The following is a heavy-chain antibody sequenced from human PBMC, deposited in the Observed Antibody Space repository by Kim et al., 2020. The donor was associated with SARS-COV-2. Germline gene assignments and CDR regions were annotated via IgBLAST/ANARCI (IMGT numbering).Heavy chain of an antibody. D-gene: IGHD6-13*01. CDR3: ARDEYSSSWEYWYFDL. Sequence: ASVKVSCKASGYTFTSYAMNWVRQAPGQGLEWMGWINTNTGNPTYAQGFTGRFVFSLDTSVSTAYLQISSLKAEDTAVYYCARDEYSSSWEYWYFDLWGRGTLVTVSS. CDR1: GYTFTSYA. J-gene: IGHJ2*01. V-gene: IGHV7-4-1*02. CDR2: INTNTGNP.